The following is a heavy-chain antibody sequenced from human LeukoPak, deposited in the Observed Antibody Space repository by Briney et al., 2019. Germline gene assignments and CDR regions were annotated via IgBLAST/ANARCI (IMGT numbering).Heavy chain of an antibody. CDR1: GFTFSSCA. CDR3: ARGPYTDY. J-gene: IGHJ4*02. V-gene: IGHV3-23*01. CDR2: ISASGGTT. Sequence: GGSLRLSCAASGFTFSSCAMSWVRQAPGKGLEWVSGISASGGTTYYADSVKGRFTISRDNAKNSLSLQMNSLRAEDTAVYYCARGPYTDYWGQGTLVTVSS. D-gene: IGHD4-11*01.